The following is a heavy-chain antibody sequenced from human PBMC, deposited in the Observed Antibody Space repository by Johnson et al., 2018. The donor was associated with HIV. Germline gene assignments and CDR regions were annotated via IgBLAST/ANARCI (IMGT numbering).Heavy chain of an antibody. CDR2: ISWNSGSI. CDR1: GFTFSSFP. D-gene: IGHD1-26*01. Sequence: EVQLVESGGGVVQPGRSLRLSCAASGFTFSSFPMHWVRQAPGKGLEWVSGISWNSGSIGYADSVKGRFTISRDNAKNSLYLQMNSLRAEDTAVYYCAREVKRYAFDIWGQGTMVTVSS. CDR3: AREVKRYAFDI. J-gene: IGHJ3*02. V-gene: IGHV3-9*01.